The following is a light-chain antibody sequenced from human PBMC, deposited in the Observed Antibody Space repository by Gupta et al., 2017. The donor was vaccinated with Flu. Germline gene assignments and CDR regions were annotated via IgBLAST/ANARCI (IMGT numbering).Light chain of an antibody. CDR1: ALANKN. J-gene: IGLJ3*02. CDR2: KYS. V-gene: IGLV3-25*03. Sequence: SHALTQPPSVSVPPGQTARTTCSGDALANKNVVWCQQKPGQAPVLVIYKYSERPSGIPERISGSSSGTTVTLTIIGVQAEDEADYYGQSAHISGKPWVFGEGTELTV. CDR3: QSAHISGKPWV.